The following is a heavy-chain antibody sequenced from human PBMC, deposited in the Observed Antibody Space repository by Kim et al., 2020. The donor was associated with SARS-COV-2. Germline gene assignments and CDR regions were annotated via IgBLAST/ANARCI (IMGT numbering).Heavy chain of an antibody. Sequence: GESLKISCKGSGYSFTSYWIGWVRQMPGKGLEWMGIIYPGDSDTRYSPSFQGQVTISADKSISTAYLQWSSLKASDTAMYYCARQVRVVVAADQLQGWFDPWGQGTLVTVSS. CDR1: GYSFTSYW. D-gene: IGHD2-15*01. V-gene: IGHV5-51*01. CDR3: ARQVRVVVAADQLQGWFDP. CDR2: IYPGDSDT. J-gene: IGHJ5*02.